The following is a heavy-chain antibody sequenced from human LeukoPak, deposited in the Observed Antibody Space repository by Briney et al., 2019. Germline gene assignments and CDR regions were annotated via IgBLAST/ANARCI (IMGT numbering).Heavy chain of an antibody. Sequence: GESLKISCKGSGYSVTTYWIAWVRQMPGKGLEWMGIIYPGDSDTRYSPSFQGQVTISADKTISTAYLQWSSLKASDTAMYYCARFSGYSYGNFDYWGQGTLVTVSS. CDR2: IYPGDSDT. D-gene: IGHD5-18*01. CDR1: GYSVTTYW. V-gene: IGHV5-51*01. CDR3: ARFSGYSYGNFDY. J-gene: IGHJ4*02.